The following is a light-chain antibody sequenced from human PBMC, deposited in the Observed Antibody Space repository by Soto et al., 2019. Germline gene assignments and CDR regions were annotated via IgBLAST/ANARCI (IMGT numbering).Light chain of an antibody. CDR3: QQYAASPRT. CDR2: VAS. Sequence: EIVLTQSPGTLSLSPRERATLSCRASQSVSTAYLAWYQHKVGQTPRLLIYVASNRAPGIPDRFSGSGSGTDFALTISRLEPEDFAVYYCQQYAASPRTFGQGTQVEVK. CDR1: QSVSTAY. J-gene: IGKJ1*01. V-gene: IGKV3-20*01.